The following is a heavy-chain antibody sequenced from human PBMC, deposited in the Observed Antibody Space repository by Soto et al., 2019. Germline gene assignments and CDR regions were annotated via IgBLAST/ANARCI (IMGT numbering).Heavy chain of an antibody. J-gene: IGHJ4*02. CDR3: ARVGGQLVPGVDY. D-gene: IGHD6-6*01. CDR2: ISSSSSYI. V-gene: IGHV3-21*01. Sequence: EVQLVVSGGDLVKPGGSLRLSCAASGFTFSSYSMNWVRQAPGKGLEWVSSISSSSSYIYYAESVKGRFTISRDNAKNSLYLQMNSRRAEDTAVYYGARVGGQLVPGVDYWGQGTLVTVSS. CDR1: GFTFSSYS.